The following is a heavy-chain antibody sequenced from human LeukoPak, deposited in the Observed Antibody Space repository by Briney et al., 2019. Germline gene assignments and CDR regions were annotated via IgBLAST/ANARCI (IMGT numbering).Heavy chain of an antibody. Sequence: SGTLSLTCVVYGVTISSGNWWTWVRQSPGRGLEWIGETHRSGDTKYNPSLNGRATIAMDNSKNEVSLNLISVTAADTAVYYCARGGRDGYKYRAPDYWGQGTLVSVCS. D-gene: IGHD5-24*01. V-gene: IGHV4/OR15-8*02. CDR1: GVTISSGNW. CDR2: THRSGDT. CDR3: ARGGRDGYKYRAPDY. J-gene: IGHJ4*02.